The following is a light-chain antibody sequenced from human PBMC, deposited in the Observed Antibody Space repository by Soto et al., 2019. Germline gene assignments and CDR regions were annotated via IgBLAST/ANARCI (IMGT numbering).Light chain of an antibody. CDR2: AAS. CDR1: PGIRTY. V-gene: IGKV1-9*01. CDR3: QQLNSYPLT. J-gene: IGKJ4*01. Sequence: IQLTQSPSFLSASVGDIVTINCRASPGIRTYLAWYQQKPGNAPRLLIYAASTLQSGVPSRFSGSGSGTEFTLTVSSLQPEDFATYYCQQLNSYPLTFGGGTKVEV.